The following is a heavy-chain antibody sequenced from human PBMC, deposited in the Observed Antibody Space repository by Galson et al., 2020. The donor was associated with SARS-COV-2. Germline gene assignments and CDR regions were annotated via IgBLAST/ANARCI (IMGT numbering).Heavy chain of an antibody. CDR3: AREDTGYSYGEPYNWFDP. Sequence: TLSLTCTVSGGSISSYYWSWIRQPPGKGLEWIGYIYYSGSTNYNPSLKSRVTISVDTSKNQFSLKLSSVTAADTAVYYCAREDTGYSYGEPYNWFDPWGQGTLVTVSS. V-gene: IGHV4-59*01. D-gene: IGHD5-18*01. CDR1: GGSISSYY. J-gene: IGHJ5*02. CDR2: IYYSGST.